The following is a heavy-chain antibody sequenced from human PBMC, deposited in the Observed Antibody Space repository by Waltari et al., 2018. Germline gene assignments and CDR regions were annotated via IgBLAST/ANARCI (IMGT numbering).Heavy chain of an antibody. CDR2: IYYSGST. V-gene: IGHV4-59*01. D-gene: IGHD1-26*01. J-gene: IGHJ4*02. CDR1: GGSISSYY. CDR3: AREISRSTVGATSSLAFDY. Sequence: QVQLQESGPGLVKPSETLSLTCTVSGGSISSYYWSWIRQPPGKGLEWIGYIYYSGSTNYNPSLKSRVTISVDTSKNQFSLKLSSVTAADTAVYYCAREISRSTVGATSSLAFDYWGQGTLVTVSS.